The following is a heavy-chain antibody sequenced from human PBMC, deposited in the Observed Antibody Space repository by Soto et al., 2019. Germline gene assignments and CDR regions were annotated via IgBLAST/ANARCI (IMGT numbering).Heavy chain of an antibody. V-gene: IGHV3-7*01. CDR3: ARRGGGSSWSHFDY. D-gene: IGHD6-13*01. J-gene: IGHJ4*02. CDR1: GFTFSNYW. CDR2: IKQDGSEK. Sequence: GGSLRLSCTVSGFTFSNYWLTWVRQAPGKGLEWVANIKQDGSEKYYVDSVRGRFTISRDNPKNSLYLQMNSLRAEDTAVYYCARRGGGSSWSHFDYWGQGTLVTVSS.